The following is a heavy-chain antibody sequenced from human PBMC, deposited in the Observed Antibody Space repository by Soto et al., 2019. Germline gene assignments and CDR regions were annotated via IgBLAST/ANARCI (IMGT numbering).Heavy chain of an antibody. Sequence: GESLKISCKGSGYSFTSYWISWVRQMPGKGLEWMGRIDPSDSYTNYSPSFQGHVTISADKSISTAYLQWSSLKASDTAMYYCARQRITMVRGVLYYYYYGMDVWGQGTTVTVSS. V-gene: IGHV5-10-1*01. D-gene: IGHD3-10*01. CDR3: ARQRITMVRGVLYYYYYGMDV. J-gene: IGHJ6*02. CDR2: IDPSDSYT. CDR1: GYSFTSYW.